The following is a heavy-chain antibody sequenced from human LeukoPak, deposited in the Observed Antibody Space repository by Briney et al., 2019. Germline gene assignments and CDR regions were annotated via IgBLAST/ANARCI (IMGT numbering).Heavy chain of an antibody. CDR1: GFTFSSYA. CDR3: AKPPWGYSYGYFDY. V-gene: IGHV3-30-3*02. D-gene: IGHD5-18*01. CDR2: ISYDGSNK. Sequence: GGFLRLSCAASGFTFSSYAMHWVRQAPGKGLEWVAVISYDGSNKYYADSVKGRFTISRDNSKNTLYLQMNSLRAEDTAVYYCAKPPWGYSYGYFDYWGQGTLVTVSS. J-gene: IGHJ4*02.